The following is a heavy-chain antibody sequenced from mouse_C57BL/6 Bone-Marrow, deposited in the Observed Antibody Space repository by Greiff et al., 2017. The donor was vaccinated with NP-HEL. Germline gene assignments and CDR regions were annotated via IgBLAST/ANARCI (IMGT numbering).Heavy chain of an antibody. J-gene: IGHJ2*01. V-gene: IGHV1-69*01. CDR3: ARGEGNLEGYY. CDR2: IDPSDSYT. CDR1: GYTFTSYW. Sequence: QVHVKQPGAELVMPGASVKLSCKASGYTFTSYWMHWVKQRPGQGLEWIGEIDPSDSYTNYNQKFKGKSTLTVDKSSSTAYMQLSSLTSEDSAVYYCARGEGNLEGYYWGQGTTLTVSS.